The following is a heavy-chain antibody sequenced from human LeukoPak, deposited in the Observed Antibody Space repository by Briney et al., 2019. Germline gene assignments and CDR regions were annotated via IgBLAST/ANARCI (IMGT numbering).Heavy chain of an antibody. Sequence: TGGSLRLSCEGSAFIFSGHWMNWVRQTPGKGLEWVASIKEDGSERQYVDSVKGRFTISRDNPKNMLYLQINSLRAEDTAVYYCARVGGESPRWFDPWGQGTLVTVSS. D-gene: IGHD3-10*01. CDR2: IKEDGSER. CDR3: ARVGGESPRWFDP. V-gene: IGHV3-7*01. J-gene: IGHJ5*02. CDR1: AFIFSGHW.